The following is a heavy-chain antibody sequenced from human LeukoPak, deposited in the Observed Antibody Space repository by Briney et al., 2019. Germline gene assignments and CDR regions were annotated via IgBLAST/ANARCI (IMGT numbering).Heavy chain of an antibody. CDR1: GFTFSSYW. D-gene: IGHD6-19*01. Sequence: PGGSLRLSCAASGFTFSSYWMHWVRQAPGKGLVWVSRINSDGSSTSYADSVKGRFTISRDNAKNTLYLQMNSLRAEDTAVYYCARQLGHSYSSGWYGRGYYYFDYWGQGTLVTVSS. CDR3: ARQLGHSYSSGWYGRGYYYFDY. CDR2: INSDGSST. J-gene: IGHJ4*02. V-gene: IGHV3-74*01.